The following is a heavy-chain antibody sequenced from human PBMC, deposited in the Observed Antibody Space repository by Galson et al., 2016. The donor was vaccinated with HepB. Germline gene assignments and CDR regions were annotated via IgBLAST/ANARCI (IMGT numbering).Heavy chain of an antibody. J-gene: IGHJ4*02. Sequence: ETLSLTCNVSGSSVSSFYWNWIRQPPGKGLEWLASISYTGSINYNPSLKGRVTISVDTSKNQFSLRLSSATAADTAVYYCARGQQKYFFDYWGQGTLVTVSS. V-gene: IGHV4-59*02. CDR2: ISYTGSI. D-gene: IGHD5-18*01. CDR1: GSSVSSFY. CDR3: ARGQQKYFFDY.